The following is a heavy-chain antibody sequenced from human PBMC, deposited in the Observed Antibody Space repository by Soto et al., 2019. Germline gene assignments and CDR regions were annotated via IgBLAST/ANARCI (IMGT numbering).Heavy chain of an antibody. CDR3: ARILGYCSGGSCYPGY. CDR2: INSDGSST. D-gene: IGHD2-15*01. Sequence: PGGSLRLSCAASGFTFSSYWMHWVRQAPGKGLVWVSRINSDGSSTSYADSVKGRFTISRDNAKNTLYLQMNSLRAEDTAVYYCARILGYCSGGSCYPGYWGQGTLVTVS. J-gene: IGHJ4*02. V-gene: IGHV3-74*01. CDR1: GFTFSSYW.